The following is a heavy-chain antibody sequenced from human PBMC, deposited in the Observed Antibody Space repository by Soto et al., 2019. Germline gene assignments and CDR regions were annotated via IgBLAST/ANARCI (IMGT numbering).Heavy chain of an antibody. CDR2: ISYDGSNK. J-gene: IGHJ6*03. Sequence: GGSLRLSCAASGFTFSSYGMHWVRQAPGKGLEWVAVISYDGSNKYYADSVKGRFTISRDNSKNTLYLQMNSLRAEDTAVYYCAKTLASETVTTLDYYYYYMDVWGKGTTVTVSS. CDR1: GFTFSSYG. CDR3: AKTLASETVTTLDYYYYYMDV. D-gene: IGHD4-17*01. V-gene: IGHV3-30*18.